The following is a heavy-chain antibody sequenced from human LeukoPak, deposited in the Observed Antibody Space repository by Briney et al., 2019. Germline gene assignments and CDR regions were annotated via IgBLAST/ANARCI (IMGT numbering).Heavy chain of an antibody. CDR3: VGRDFDY. Sequence: PPETLSLTCTVSGGSISSGVYYWTWIRQPAGKGLEWIGQIYTSGTTNYNPSLKSRVTISLDTSKNQFSLKLSSVTAADTAFYYCVGRDFDYWGQGTLVTVSS. J-gene: IGHJ4*02. CDR2: IYTSGTT. D-gene: IGHD1-26*01. CDR1: GGSISSGVYY. V-gene: IGHV4-61*09.